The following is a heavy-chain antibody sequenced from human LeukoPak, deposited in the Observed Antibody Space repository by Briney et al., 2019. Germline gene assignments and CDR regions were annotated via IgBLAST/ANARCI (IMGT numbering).Heavy chain of an antibody. CDR1: GFTFSSYS. CDR2: ISGRNNYI. V-gene: IGHV3-21*01. J-gene: IGHJ4*02. CDR3: ARVPGDY. Sequence: GGSLRLSCAASGFTFSSYSMNWVRQAPGKGLEWVSSISGRNNYIYYADSVKGRFTISRDNAKNSLYLQMNGLRAEDTAVYYCARVPGDYWGQGTLSPSPQ.